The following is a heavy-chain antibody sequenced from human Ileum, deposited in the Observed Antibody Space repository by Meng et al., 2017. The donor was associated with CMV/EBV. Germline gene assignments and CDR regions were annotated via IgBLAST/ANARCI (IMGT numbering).Heavy chain of an antibody. D-gene: IGHD5-18*01. J-gene: IGHJ6*02. CDR2: ISSSGSTI. CDR3: ARDKVPRGYSYDDGYNYGMDV. Sequence: GESLKISCAASGFTFSDYYMSWIRQAPGKGLEWVSYISSSGSTIYYADSVKGRFTISRDNAKNSLYLQMNSLRAEDTAVYYCARDKVPRGYSYDDGYNYGMDVWGQGTTVTVSS. V-gene: IGHV3-11*01. CDR1: GFTFSDYY.